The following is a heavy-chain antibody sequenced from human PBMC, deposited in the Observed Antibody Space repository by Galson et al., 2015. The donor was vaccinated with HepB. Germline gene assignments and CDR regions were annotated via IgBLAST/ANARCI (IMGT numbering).Heavy chain of an antibody. V-gene: IGHV3-66*02. J-gene: IGHJ2*01. CDR1: GLIVSNNY. D-gene: IGHD6-19*01. Sequence: SLRLSCEASGLIVSNNYMTWVRQAPGKGLEWVSLIYGGGDTTYADSVRGRFTISRDISKSTLYVQMTSRTTEDTAVYYCASSSDPTRNWHFDLWGRGTLVMVSS. CDR2: IYGGGDT. CDR3: ASSSDPTRNWHFDL.